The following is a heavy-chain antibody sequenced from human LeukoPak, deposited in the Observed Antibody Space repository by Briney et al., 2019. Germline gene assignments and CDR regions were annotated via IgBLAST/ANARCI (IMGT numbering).Heavy chain of an antibody. D-gene: IGHD3-9*01. V-gene: IGHV4-61*01. CDR3: ARDSRYYDILTGYYRNAFDI. CDR1: GGSISSSSYY. CDR2: IYYSGST. J-gene: IGHJ3*02. Sequence: SETLSLTCTVSGGSISSSSYYWSWIRQPPGKGLEWIGYIYYSGSTNYNPSLKSRVTISVDTSKNQFSLKLSSVTAADTAVYYCARDSRYYDILTGYYRNAFDIWGQGTMVTVSS.